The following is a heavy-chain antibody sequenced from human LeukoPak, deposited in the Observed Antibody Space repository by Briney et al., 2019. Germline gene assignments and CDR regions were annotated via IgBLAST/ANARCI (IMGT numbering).Heavy chain of an antibody. Sequence: ASVKVSCKASGYTFTSYDINWVRQATGQGLEWMGWMNPNSGNTGYAQKFQGRVTITRNTSISTAYMELSSLRSEDTAVYYCPRGGVPAAMGYYYYYMDVWGKGTTVTVSS. CDR3: PRGGVPAAMGYYYYYMDV. D-gene: IGHD2-2*01. CDR1: GYTFTSYD. V-gene: IGHV1-8*03. J-gene: IGHJ6*03. CDR2: MNPNSGNT.